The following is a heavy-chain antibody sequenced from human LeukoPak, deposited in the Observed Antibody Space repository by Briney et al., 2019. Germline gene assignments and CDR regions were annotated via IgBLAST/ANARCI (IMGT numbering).Heavy chain of an antibody. Sequence: SETLSLTCTVSGGSISSSSYYWGWIRQPPGKGLEWIGYMTSSGSSDYDPSLKSRVTISVDTSKNQFSLKLSSVTAADTAVYYCARTVVQAVDVWGQGTTVTVSS. V-gene: IGHV4-61*05. CDR1: GGSISSSSYY. CDR2: MTSSGSS. D-gene: IGHD2-15*01. J-gene: IGHJ6*02. CDR3: ARTVVQAVDV.